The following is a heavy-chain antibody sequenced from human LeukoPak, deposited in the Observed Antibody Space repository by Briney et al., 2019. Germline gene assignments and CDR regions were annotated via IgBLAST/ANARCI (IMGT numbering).Heavy chain of an antibody. V-gene: IGHV3-21*01. CDR2: ISSSSSYI. CDR3: ARVPIAAAETGH. J-gene: IGHJ4*02. CDR1: GFTFSSYS. D-gene: IGHD6-13*01. Sequence: GGSLRLSCAASGFTFSSYSMNWVRQAPGKGLEWVSSISSSSSYIYYADSVKGRFTISRDNAKNSLYLQMNSLRAEDTAVYYCARVPIAAAETGHWGQGTLVTVYS.